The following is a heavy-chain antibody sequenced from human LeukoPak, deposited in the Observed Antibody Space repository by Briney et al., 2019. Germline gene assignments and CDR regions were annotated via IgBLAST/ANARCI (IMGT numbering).Heavy chain of an antibody. J-gene: IGHJ4*02. Sequence: PSETLSLTCAVSGYSISSGYYWGWIRQPPGKGLEWIGSIYQSGTTYYNPSLKRRVTISVDTSKNQFSLNLSSVTATDTAVYYCARGTRIAVAGTSQRKKFDYWGQGTLVTVSS. CDR2: IYQSGTT. CDR1: GYSISSGYY. D-gene: IGHD6-19*01. V-gene: IGHV4-38-2*01. CDR3: ARGTRIAVAGTSQRKKFDY.